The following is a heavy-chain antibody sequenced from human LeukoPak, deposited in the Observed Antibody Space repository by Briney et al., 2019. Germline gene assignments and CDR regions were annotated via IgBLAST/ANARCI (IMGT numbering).Heavy chain of an antibody. D-gene: IGHD2-15*01. V-gene: IGHV5-51*01. Sequence: GGSLKISCQGSGYSFSNYWIGWVLQMPGKGLEWMGIIYPGDSGTRYCPSFQGQVTISADKSISTAYRQWSSLKASDTAMYYCARALCIGGGICYSTPFNSWGQGTLVTASS. CDR3: ARALCIGGGICYSTPFNS. CDR1: GYSFSNYW. CDR2: IYPGDSGT. J-gene: IGHJ4*02.